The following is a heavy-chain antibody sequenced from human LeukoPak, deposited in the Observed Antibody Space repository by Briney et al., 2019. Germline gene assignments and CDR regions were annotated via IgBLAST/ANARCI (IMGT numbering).Heavy chain of an antibody. J-gene: IGHJ4*02. CDR3: ARGRPFNDY. V-gene: IGHV4-34*01. CDR1: GGSFSGYY. Sequence: PSETLSLTCAVYGGSFSGYYWSWIRQPPGKGLEWIGEINHSGSTNYNPSLKSRVTISVDTSKNRFSLKLSSVTAADTAVYYCARGRPFNDYWGQGTLVTVSS. CDR2: INHSGST. D-gene: IGHD2/OR15-2a*01.